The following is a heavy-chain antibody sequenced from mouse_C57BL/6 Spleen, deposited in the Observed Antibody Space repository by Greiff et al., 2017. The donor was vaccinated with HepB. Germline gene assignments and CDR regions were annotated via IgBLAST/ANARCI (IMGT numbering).Heavy chain of an antibody. V-gene: IGHV1-53*01. D-gene: IGHD1-1*01. J-gene: IGHJ4*01. CDR1: GYTFTSYW. Sequence: VQLKQPGTELVKPGASVKLSCKASGYTFTSYWMHWVKQRPGQGLEWIGNINPSKGGTNYNEKFKSKATLTVDKSSSTAYMQLSSLTSEDSAVYYCARGGYYGNTMDYWGQGTSVTVSS. CDR3: ARGGYYGNTMDY. CDR2: INPSKGGT.